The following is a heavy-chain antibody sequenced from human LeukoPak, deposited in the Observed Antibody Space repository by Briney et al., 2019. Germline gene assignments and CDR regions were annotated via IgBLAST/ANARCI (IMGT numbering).Heavy chain of an antibody. CDR2: IWYDGSNK. J-gene: IGHJ6*02. D-gene: IGHD3-16*01. CDR1: GFTFSSYG. CDR3: ARGGGLDV. V-gene: IGHV3-33*03. Sequence: GGSLRLSCAASGFTFSSYGMHWVRQAPGKGLEWVAVIWYDGSNKYYADSVKGRFSISRDNAKNTLYLQMNSLRVEDTAVYFCARGGGLDVWGQGATVTVSS.